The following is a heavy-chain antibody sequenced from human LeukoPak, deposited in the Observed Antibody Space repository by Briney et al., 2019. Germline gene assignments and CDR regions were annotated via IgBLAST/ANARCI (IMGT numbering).Heavy chain of an antibody. D-gene: IGHD2-21*02. J-gene: IGHJ4*02. V-gene: IGHV1-2*02. CDR1: GYTFTGYF. CDR2: INHNSGGT. CDR3: ARDPPVYCGGDCYPDY. Sequence: GASVKVSCKASGYTFTGYFMHWVRQSPGQRLEWLGWINHNSGGTNYAQKFQGRVTMTRDTSIRTAYMELSRLRSDDTAVYYGARDPPVYCGGDCYPDYWGQGTLVTVSS.